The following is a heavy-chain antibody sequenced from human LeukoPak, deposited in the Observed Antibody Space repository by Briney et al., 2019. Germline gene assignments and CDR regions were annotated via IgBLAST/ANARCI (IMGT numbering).Heavy chain of an antibody. Sequence: PGGSLRLSCAASGFTFSSYSMNWVRQAPGKGLEWVSSISSSGSYIYYADSVKGRFTISRDNAKNSLYLQMNSLRAEDTAVYYCARVVDHDYGDYYLDYWGQGTLVTVSS. CDR1: GFTFSSYS. V-gene: IGHV3-21*04. CDR3: ARVVDHDYGDYYLDY. CDR2: ISSSGSYI. J-gene: IGHJ4*02. D-gene: IGHD4-17*01.